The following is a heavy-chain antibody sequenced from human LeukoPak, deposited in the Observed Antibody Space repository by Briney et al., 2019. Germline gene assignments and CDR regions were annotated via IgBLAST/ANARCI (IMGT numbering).Heavy chain of an antibody. V-gene: IGHV3-23*01. CDR1: GFTFSSYA. CDR2: ISGSGGST. D-gene: IGHD1-26*01. Sequence: GGSLRLSYAASGFTFSSYAMSWVRQAPGKGLEWVSAISGSGGSTYYADSVKGRFTISRDNSKNTLYLQMNSLRAEDTAVYYCAKQEGGSYNFDYWGQGTLVTVSS. J-gene: IGHJ4*02. CDR3: AKQEGGSYNFDY.